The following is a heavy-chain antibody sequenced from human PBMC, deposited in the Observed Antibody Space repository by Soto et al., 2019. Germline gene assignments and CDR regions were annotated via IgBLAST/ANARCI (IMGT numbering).Heavy chain of an antibody. J-gene: IGHJ4*02. V-gene: IGHV3-23*01. CDR1: GFTFSSYG. Sequence: EVQLLESGGGLVQPGGSLRLSCAASGFTFSSYGMSWVRQAPGTGLEWVSGISGSGGSTYYADSVKGRFTISRDNPKNTLYLQLNSLRAEDTAVYYCAKEGRYSSSRGYFDYWGQGTLVTVSS. CDR2: ISGSGGST. CDR3: AKEGRYSSSRGYFDY. D-gene: IGHD6-13*01.